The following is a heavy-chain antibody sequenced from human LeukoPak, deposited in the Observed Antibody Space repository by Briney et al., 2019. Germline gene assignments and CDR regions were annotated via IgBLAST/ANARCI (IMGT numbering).Heavy chain of an antibody. CDR3: ARDLQYTLIWSDP. CDR1: GFAFNTYW. V-gene: IGHV3-74*01. D-gene: IGHD2-2*02. CDR2: INGDGSST. Sequence: PGGSLRLSCVASGFAFNTYWMHWVRQAPGKGLAWVSRINGDGSSTSYADSVKGRFTISRDNAKNTLYLQMNSLSTEDTAVYSCARDLQYTLIWSDPWGQGTLVTVSS. J-gene: IGHJ5*02.